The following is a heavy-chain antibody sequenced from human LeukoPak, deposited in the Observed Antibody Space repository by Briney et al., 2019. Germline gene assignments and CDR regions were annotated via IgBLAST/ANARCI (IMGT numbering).Heavy chain of an antibody. D-gene: IGHD4-23*01. CDR2: INTNTGNP. CDR1: GYTFTSYA. Sequence: GASVKVSCKASGYTFTSYAMNWVRQAPGQGLEWMGWINTNTGNPTYAQGFTGRFVFSFDTSVSTAYLQISSLKAEDTAVYYCARGSRVNYYYMDVWGKGTTVTVSS. J-gene: IGHJ6*03. CDR3: ARGSRVNYYYMDV. V-gene: IGHV7-4-1*02.